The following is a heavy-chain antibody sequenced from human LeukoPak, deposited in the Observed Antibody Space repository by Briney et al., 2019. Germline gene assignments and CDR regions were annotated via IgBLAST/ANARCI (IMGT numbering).Heavy chain of an antibody. J-gene: IGHJ6*02. V-gene: IGHV1-2*02. Sequence: GASVKVSCKASGYIFAGYYIHWVRQAPGQGLEWMGWINPNSGGTNYAHKFQGRVSMTRDTSISTVYMEMRRLRSDDTAVYYCAREDSWNDAGIEVWGQGTTVTGSS. CDR1: GYIFAGYY. CDR3: AREDSWNDAGIEV. CDR2: INPNSGGT. D-gene: IGHD1-1*01.